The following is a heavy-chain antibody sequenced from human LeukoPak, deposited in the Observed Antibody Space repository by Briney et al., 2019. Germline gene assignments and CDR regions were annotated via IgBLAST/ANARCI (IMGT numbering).Heavy chain of an antibody. D-gene: IGHD4-17*01. CDR1: GFTFSDYY. CDR2: ISSSSSYI. Sequence: GGSLRLSCAASGFTFSDYYMSWIRQAPGEGLDWVSCISSSSSYINYADSVKGRFTISRDNAKKSLYLQMNSLRAEDAAVYYCARDLSGDYYFDYWGQGTLVTVSS. V-gene: IGHV3-11*06. J-gene: IGHJ4*02. CDR3: ARDLSGDYYFDY.